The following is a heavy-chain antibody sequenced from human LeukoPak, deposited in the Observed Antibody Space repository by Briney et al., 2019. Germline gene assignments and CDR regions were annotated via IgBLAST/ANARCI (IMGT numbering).Heavy chain of an antibody. CDR2: MNPNSGNT. J-gene: IGHJ4*02. V-gene: IGHV1-8*01. D-gene: IGHD3-22*01. CDR1: GYTFTSYD. Sequence: ASVKVSCKASGYTFTSYDINWVRQATGQGLEWMGWMNPNSGNTGYAQKFQGGVTMTRNTSISTAYMELSSLRSEDTAVYYCARDSKSYDSSGYTSFDYWGQGTLVTVSS. CDR3: ARDSKSYDSSGYTSFDY.